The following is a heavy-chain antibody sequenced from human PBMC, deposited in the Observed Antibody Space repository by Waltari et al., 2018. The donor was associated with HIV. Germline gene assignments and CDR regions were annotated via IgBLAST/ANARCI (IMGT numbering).Heavy chain of an antibody. CDR1: GFTFSSYA. CDR2: ISGSGGST. V-gene: IGHV3-23*01. CDR3: AKSGYYDSSGYWGY. Sequence: EVQLLESGGGLVQPGGSLRLSCEASGFTFSSYAMSWVRQAPGKGLEWVSAISGSGGSTYYADSVKGRFTISRNNSKNTLYLQMISLRAEDTAVYYCAKSGYYDSSGYWGYWGQGTLVTVSS. J-gene: IGHJ4*02. D-gene: IGHD3-22*01.